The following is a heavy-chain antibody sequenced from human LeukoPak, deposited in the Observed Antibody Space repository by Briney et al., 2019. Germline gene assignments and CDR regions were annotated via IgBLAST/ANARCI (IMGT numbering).Heavy chain of an antibody. V-gene: IGHV4-30-2*01. J-gene: IGHJ4*02. CDR2: IYHSGST. Sequence: SQTLSLTCAVSGGSISSGGYSWSWIRQPPGKGLEWIGYIYHSGSTYYNSSLKSRVTISVDRSKNQFSLKLSSVTAADTAVYYCARNVYSSSWYYFDYWGQGTLVTVSS. CDR3: ARNVYSSSWYYFDY. D-gene: IGHD6-13*01. CDR1: GGSISSGGYS.